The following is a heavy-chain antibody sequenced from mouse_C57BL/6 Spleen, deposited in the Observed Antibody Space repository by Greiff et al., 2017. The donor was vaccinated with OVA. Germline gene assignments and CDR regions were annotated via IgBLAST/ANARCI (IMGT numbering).Heavy chain of an antibody. Sequence: VQLQQSGPVLVKPGASVKMSCKASGYTFTDYYMNWVKQSHGKSLEWIGVINPYNGGTSYNQKFKGKATLTVDKSSSTAYMELNSLTSEDSAVYYGARGGGYGWYFDAWGTGTTVTVSS. J-gene: IGHJ1*03. V-gene: IGHV1-19*01. D-gene: IGHD3-1*01. CDR1: GYTFTDYY. CDR3: ARGGGYGWYFDA. CDR2: INPYNGGT.